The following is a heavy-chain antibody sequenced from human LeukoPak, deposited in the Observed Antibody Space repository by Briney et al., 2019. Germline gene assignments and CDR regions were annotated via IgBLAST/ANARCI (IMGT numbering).Heavy chain of an antibody. V-gene: IGHV1-69*05. CDR1: GGTFSSYA. J-gene: IGHJ3*02. D-gene: IGHD3-22*01. CDR3: AVTDLYYYDSSGAYHAFDI. CDR2: IIPIFGTA. Sequence: WASVKVSCKASGGTFSSYAISWVRQAPGQGLEWMGGIIPIFGTANYAQKFQGRVTITTDESTSTAYMELSSLGSEDTAVYYCAVTDLYYYDSSGAYHAFDIWGQGTMVTVSS.